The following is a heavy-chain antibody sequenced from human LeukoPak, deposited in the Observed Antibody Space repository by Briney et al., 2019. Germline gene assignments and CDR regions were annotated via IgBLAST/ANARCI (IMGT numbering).Heavy chain of an antibody. CDR1: GYTFTGYY. CDR3: ARANRIAVAGSILWFDP. J-gene: IGHJ5*02. V-gene: IGHV1-2*02. CDR2: INPNSGGT. Sequence: ASVKVSCKASGYTFTGYYTHWVRQAPGQGLEWMGWINPNSGGTNYAQKFQGRVTMTRDTSISTAYMELSRLRSDDTAVYYCARANRIAVAGSILWFDPWGQGTLVTVSS. D-gene: IGHD6-19*01.